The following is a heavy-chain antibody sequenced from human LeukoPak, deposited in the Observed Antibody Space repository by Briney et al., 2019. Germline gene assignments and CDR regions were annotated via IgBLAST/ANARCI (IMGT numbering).Heavy chain of an antibody. CDR3: ARAEKAVTGTLDY. Sequence: SETLSLTCTVSGDSISNYYWSWIRQSPGKKLEWIGYTYNRGSTIYNPSLKSRVTISTDTSKNQFSLRLTSVTAADTAVYYCARAEKAVTGTLDYWGQGTLITVSS. CDR1: GDSISNYY. CDR2: TYNRGST. V-gene: IGHV4-59*01. D-gene: IGHD6-19*01. J-gene: IGHJ4*02.